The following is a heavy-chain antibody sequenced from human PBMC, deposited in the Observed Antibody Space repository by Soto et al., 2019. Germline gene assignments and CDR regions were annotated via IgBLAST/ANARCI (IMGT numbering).Heavy chain of an antibody. CDR3: EKTVCAVTTDY. CDR1: GFTFSSYG. CDR2: ISYDGSNK. D-gene: IGHD4-17*01. V-gene: IGHV3-30*18. J-gene: IGHJ4*02. Sequence: PGGSLRLSCAASGFTFSSYGMHWVRQAPGKGLEWVAVISYDGSNKYYADSAKGRFTISRDNSKNTMYLQMNSLRAEDTAVYYCEKTVCAVTTDYWGQGTLVTVYS.